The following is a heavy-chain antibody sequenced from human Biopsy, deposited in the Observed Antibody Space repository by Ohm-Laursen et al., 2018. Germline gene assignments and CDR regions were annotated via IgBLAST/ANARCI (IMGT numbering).Heavy chain of an antibody. Sequence: SQTLSLTCSVSGASVKTSGYFWAWLRQRPGKGLEWIGYISYNERTHYNPSLTSRLAISFDTSNNRISLQLRSVSVADTAVYYCVREPKTGPAEAWYFDLWGRGSPVTVPS. CDR1: GASVKTSGYF. D-gene: IGHD3-9*01. J-gene: IGHJ2*01. V-gene: IGHV4-31*03. CDR2: ISYNERT. CDR3: VREPKTGPAEAWYFDL.